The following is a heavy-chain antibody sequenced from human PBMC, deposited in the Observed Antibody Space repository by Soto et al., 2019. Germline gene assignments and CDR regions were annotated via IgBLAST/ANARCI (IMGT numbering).Heavy chain of an antibody. Sequence: GGSLRLSCAASGLTSTNSWMTWVRQAPGKGLEWVANIKEDGSEKSFVDSVKGRFTIARDSAGNSLYLQMNSLRAEDTAVYYCATTNYNCNLPDAFDFWGQGTTVTVSS. J-gene: IGHJ3*01. CDR2: IKEDGSEK. CDR1: GLTSTNSW. CDR3: ATTNYNCNLPDAFDF. V-gene: IGHV3-7*01. D-gene: IGHD1-20*01.